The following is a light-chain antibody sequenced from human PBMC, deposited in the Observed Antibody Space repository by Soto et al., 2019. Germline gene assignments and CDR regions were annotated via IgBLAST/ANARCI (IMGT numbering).Light chain of an antibody. CDR3: QQRSNWPPT. CDR1: QSVRSY. V-gene: IGKV3-11*01. J-gene: IGKJ5*01. Sequence: EIALTQSPATLSLSPGEGATLSCRASQSVRSYLAWYQQRPGQAPRLLIYDASNRATGIPARFSGSGSGIDFILTISSLEPEDFAVYYCQQRSNWPPTFGQGTRLEIK. CDR2: DAS.